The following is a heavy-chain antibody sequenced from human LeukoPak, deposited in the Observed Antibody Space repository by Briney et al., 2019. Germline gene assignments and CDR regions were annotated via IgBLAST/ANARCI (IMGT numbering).Heavy chain of an antibody. Sequence: PGGSLRLSCAASGFTFSSYAMHWVRQAPGKGLEWVAVVSYDGSNKYYADSVKGRFTISRDNSKNTLYLQMNSLRAEDTAVYYCARRTQPYYFDYWGQGTLVTVSS. J-gene: IGHJ4*02. V-gene: IGHV3-30*04. CDR1: GFTFSSYA. CDR2: VSYDGSNK. D-gene: IGHD6-13*01. CDR3: ARRTQPYYFDY.